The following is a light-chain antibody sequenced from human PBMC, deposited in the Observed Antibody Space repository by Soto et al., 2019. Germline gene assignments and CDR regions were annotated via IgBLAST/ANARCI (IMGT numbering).Light chain of an antibody. CDR1: QSISSW. V-gene: IGKV1-5*03. J-gene: IGKJ4*01. CDR2: KAS. CDR3: QQFNTRHLVT. Sequence: DIQMTQSPSTLSGSVGDRVTITCRASQSISSWLAWYQQKPGKAPKLLIYKASTLKSGVPSRFSGSGSGTEFTLTISSLQSEDFAVYYCQQFNTRHLVTFGGGTKVDIK.